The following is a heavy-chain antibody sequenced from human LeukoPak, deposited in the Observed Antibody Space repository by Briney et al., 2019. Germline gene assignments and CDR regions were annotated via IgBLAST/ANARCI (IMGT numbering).Heavy chain of an antibody. D-gene: IGHD3-10*01. CDR2: IRSTGDSR. CDR3: AKDKGSWDAFDI. Sequence: PGGSLRLSCAASGFTFSSYAMSWVRQAPGKGLEWVSAIRSTGDSRYYADSVKGRYTVSRDDAKNTVYLQMNSLTAEDTAVYYCAKDKGSWDAFDIWGHGTMVTVSS. V-gene: IGHV3-23*01. J-gene: IGHJ3*02. CDR1: GFTFSSYA.